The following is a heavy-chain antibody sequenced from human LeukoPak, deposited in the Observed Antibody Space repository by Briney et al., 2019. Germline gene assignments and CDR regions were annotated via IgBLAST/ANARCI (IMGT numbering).Heavy chain of an antibody. CDR1: GFTFSSYG. CDR3: AKPEKQSQYYFYYMDV. V-gene: IGHV3-30*02. Sequence: GGTLRLSCAASGFTFSSYGMSWVRQAPGKGLEWVAFTRFDGSNKYYADSVKSRFTISRDNSKNTLYLQMNSLRTEDTAVYYCAKPEKQSQYYFYYMDVWGKGTTVTISS. CDR2: TRFDGSNK. D-gene: IGHD1-14*01. J-gene: IGHJ6*03.